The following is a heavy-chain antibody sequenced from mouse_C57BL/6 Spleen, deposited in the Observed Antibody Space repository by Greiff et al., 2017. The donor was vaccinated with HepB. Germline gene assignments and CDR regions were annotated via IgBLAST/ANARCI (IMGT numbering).Heavy chain of an antibody. CDR3: ASLNYCGSSYGGYFDV. CDR1: GFTFSSYT. J-gene: IGHJ1*03. Sequence: EVQLVESGGGLVKPGGSLKLSCAASGFTFSSYTMSWVRQTPEKRLEWVATICGGGGNTYYPDSVKGRFTISRDNAKNTLYLQMSSLRSEDTALYYCASLNYCGSSYGGYFDVWGTGTTVTVSS. D-gene: IGHD1-1*01. V-gene: IGHV5-9*01. CDR2: ICGGGGNT.